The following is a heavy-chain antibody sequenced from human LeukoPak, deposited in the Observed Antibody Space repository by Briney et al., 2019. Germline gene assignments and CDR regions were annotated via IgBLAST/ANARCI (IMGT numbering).Heavy chain of an antibody. Sequence: GGSLRLSCAGSGFTVSSKYMTWVRQAPGRGLEWVSSIRPSGDNTYYGDSVKGRFTISRDNSKNTVYLQMNNMRVDDTAVYYCARVAGWHWFDPWGQGTLVTVSS. V-gene: IGHV3-23*01. CDR1: GFTVSSKY. CDR2: IRPSGDNT. J-gene: IGHJ5*02. CDR3: ARVAGWHWFDP. D-gene: IGHD6-19*01.